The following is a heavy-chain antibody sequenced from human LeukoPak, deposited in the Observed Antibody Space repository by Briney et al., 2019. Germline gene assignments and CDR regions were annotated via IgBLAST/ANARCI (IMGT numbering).Heavy chain of an antibody. CDR1: GYTLTQLS. CDR3: ATGGTHCTNGVCYGEWFDP. D-gene: IGHD2-8*01. J-gene: IGHJ5*02. V-gene: IGHV1-24*01. CDR2: FDPEDGET. Sequence: GSSVTVSYMVSGYTLTQLSLHWLGPAPAKGRAWVGGFDPEDGETIYAQKLQGRVTMTEDTSTDTAYMELSSLRSEDTAVYYCATGGTHCTNGVCYGEWFDPWGQGTLVTVSS.